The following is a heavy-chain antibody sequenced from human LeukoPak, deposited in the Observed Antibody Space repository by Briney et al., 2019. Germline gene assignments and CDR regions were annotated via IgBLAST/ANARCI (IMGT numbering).Heavy chain of an antibody. D-gene: IGHD3-10*01. CDR1: GFTFSSYA. CDR3: AKDARGVITFGVPFDY. Sequence: GGSLRLSCAASGFTFSSYAMSWVRQAPGKGLEWVSAISGSGGSTYYADSVKGRFTISRDNSKNTLYLQMNSLRAEDTAVYYCAKDARGVITFGVPFDYWGQGTLVTVSS. J-gene: IGHJ4*02. CDR2: ISGSGGST. V-gene: IGHV3-23*01.